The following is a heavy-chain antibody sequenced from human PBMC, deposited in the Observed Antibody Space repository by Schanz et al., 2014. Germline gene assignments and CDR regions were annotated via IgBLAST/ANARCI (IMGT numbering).Heavy chain of an antibody. CDR3: ARGGPAYYFDD. Sequence: EVQLLESGGGLVQPGGSLRLSCAASGFTFSTDAMSWVRQAPGKGLEWLSVISASGGDTYYADSVKGRFTISRDNSKNTVYIQMNSLRAEDTAVYYCARGGPAYYFDDWGQGTLXTVSS. J-gene: IGHJ4*02. V-gene: IGHV3-23*01. CDR2: ISASGGDT. CDR1: GFTFSTDA.